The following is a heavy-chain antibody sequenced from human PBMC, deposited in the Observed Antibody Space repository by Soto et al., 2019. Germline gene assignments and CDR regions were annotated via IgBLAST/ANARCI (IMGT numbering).Heavy chain of an antibody. J-gene: IGHJ6*02. V-gene: IGHV1-69*06. CDR2: IIPIFGTA. D-gene: IGHD3-22*01. CDR1: GGTFSSYA. Sequence: SVKVSCKASGGTFSSYAISWVRQAPGQGLEWMGGIIPIFGTANYAQKFQGRVTITADKSTSTAYMELSSLRSEDTAVYYCASGDYYDSSGYEGYYYYYGMDVWGQGTTVTVSS. CDR3: ASGDYYDSSGYEGYYYYYGMDV.